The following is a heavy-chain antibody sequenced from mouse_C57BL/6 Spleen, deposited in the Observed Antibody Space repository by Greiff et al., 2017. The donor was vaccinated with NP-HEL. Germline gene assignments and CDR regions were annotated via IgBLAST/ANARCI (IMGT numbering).Heavy chain of an antibody. CDR2: IRNKANGYTT. D-gene: IGHD1-1*01. CDR3: ARSLLLRWYFDV. J-gene: IGHJ1*03. V-gene: IGHV7-3*01. Sequence: EVMLVESGGGLVQPGGSLSLSCAASGFTFTDYYMSWVRQPPGKALEWLGFIRNKANGYTTEYSASVKGRFTISRDNSQSILYLQMNALRAEDSATYYCARSLLLRWYFDVWGTGTTVTVSS. CDR1: GFTFTDYY.